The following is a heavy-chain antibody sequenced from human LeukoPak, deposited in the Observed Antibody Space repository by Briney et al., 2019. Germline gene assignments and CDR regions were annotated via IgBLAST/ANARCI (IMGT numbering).Heavy chain of an antibody. CDR2: INTDVSGT. J-gene: IGHJ2*01. CDR1: LVTFTVNW. V-gene: IGHV3-74*01. Sequence: GSLRLSCAASLVTFTVNWIHCGPQAPGKRVWCVSRINTDVSGTNYADSVQGRFPIYREKAKNTVYLKMDSLRAEDTAVYYCARGYSNWYFDLWGGGTLVTVS. CDR3: ARGYSNWYFDL. D-gene: IGHD1-1*01.